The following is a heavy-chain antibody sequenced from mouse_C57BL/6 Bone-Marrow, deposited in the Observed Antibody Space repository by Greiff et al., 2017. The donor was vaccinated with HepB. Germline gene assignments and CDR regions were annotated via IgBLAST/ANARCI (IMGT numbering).Heavy chain of an antibody. V-gene: IGHV1-42*01. CDR1: GYSFTGYY. J-gene: IGHJ3*01. CDR2: INPSTGGT. Sequence: EVQWVESGPELVKPGASVKISCKASGYSFTGYYMNWVKQSPEKSLEWIGEINPSTGGTTYNQKFKAKATLTVDKSSSTAYMQLKSLTSEDSAVYYCARWIYYDYDAAWFAYWGQGTLVTVSA. CDR3: ARWIYYDYDAAWFAY. D-gene: IGHD2-4*01.